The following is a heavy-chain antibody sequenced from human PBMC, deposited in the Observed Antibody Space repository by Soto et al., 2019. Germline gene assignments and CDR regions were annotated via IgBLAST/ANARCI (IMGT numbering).Heavy chain of an antibody. V-gene: IGHV1-58*01. D-gene: IGHD2-2*01. CDR1: GFTYNSSV. CDR3: AADIGSSTSCYYY. CDR2: IVVGSGNT. J-gene: IGHJ4*02. Sequence: SSKVPCKASGFTYNSSVVQWVRQGRGQRPEWIGWIVVGSGNTNYAQKFQEGVTITRDMSTNTAYMELSSLRSEDTAVYHCAADIGSSTSCYYYWGQGTLVNVSS.